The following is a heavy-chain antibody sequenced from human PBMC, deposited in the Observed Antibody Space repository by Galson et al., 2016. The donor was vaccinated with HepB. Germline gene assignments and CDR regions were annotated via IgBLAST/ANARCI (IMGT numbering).Heavy chain of an antibody. CDR1: GASIRNDF. Sequence: SETLSLTCTVSGASIRNDFWTWIRQPPGKGLEWIGYIYYSGSANYNPSLKSRVTISIDTSKNQFSLKLSSVTAADTAVYYCARYTNSALVTEPFYYSGLDVWGQGTTVTVSS. D-gene: IGHD2-21*02. CDR3: ARYTNSALVTEPFYYSGLDV. J-gene: IGHJ6*02. CDR2: IYYSGSA. V-gene: IGHV4-59*01.